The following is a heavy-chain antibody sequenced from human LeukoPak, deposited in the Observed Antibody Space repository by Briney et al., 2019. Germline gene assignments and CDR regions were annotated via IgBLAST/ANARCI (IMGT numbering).Heavy chain of an antibody. Sequence: GRSLRLSWAASGFTFSSYGMHWVRQAPGKGLEWVAVIWYDGSNKYYADSVKGRFTISRDNSKNTLYLQMNSLRAEDTAVYYCARDPYGSGSYGVYWGQGTLVTVSS. CDR1: GFTFSSYG. V-gene: IGHV3-33*01. CDR2: IWYDGSNK. CDR3: ARDPYGSGSYGVY. J-gene: IGHJ4*02. D-gene: IGHD3-10*01.